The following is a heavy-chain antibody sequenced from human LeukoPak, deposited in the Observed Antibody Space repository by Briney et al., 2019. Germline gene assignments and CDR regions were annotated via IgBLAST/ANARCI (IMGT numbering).Heavy chain of an antibody. CDR3: ARDGGYSGSYD. Sequence: VKVSCKASGGTFSSYAISWVRQAPGRGLEWMGRIIPILGIANYAQKFQGRVTITADKSTSTAYMELSSLRSEDTAVYYCARDGGYSGSYDWGQGTLVTVSS. D-gene: IGHD1-26*01. CDR1: GGTFSSYA. CDR2: IIPILGIA. J-gene: IGHJ1*01. V-gene: IGHV1-69*04.